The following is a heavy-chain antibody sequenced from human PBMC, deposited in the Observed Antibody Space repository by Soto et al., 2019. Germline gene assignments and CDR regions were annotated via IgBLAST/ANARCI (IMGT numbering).Heavy chain of an antibody. D-gene: IGHD4-4*01. CDR2: ISSISTYA. CDR3: ARLADCSNNICSYGMDV. V-gene: IGHV3-11*06. Sequence: GGSLRLSCAASGFTFSDYYMSWVRQAPGKGLEWVSYISSISTYANYADSVKGRFTISRDNAKNSLDLQMNSLRDDDTALYYCARLADCSNNICSYGMDVWGQGTTVTVSS. J-gene: IGHJ6*02. CDR1: GFTFSDYY.